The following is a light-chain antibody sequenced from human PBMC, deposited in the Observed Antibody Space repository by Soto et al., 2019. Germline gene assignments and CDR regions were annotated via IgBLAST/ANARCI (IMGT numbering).Light chain of an antibody. J-gene: IGKJ5*01. CDR2: APS. V-gene: IGKV1-9*01. Sequence: DIQLTQSPSFLSASVGDRVTITCRAIQGISSYLAWYQQKPGKAPKLLIYAPSTLQSGVPSRFTGSGSGTEFTLTVSSVQPEDCATYYCQQLNSFPFTFHGGTLPDIK. CDR3: QQLNSFPFT. CDR1: QGISSY.